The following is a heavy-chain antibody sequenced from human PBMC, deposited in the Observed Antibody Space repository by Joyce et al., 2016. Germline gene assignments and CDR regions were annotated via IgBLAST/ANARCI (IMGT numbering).Heavy chain of an antibody. Sequence: EVQLVESGGGLVLPGGSLRLSCVASGFTFSSYYMSWVRQAPGRGLEWVASIEEDGSEKSYVDSVKGRFTISRDNVKNSLYLQMNSLRAEDTAMYYCANSIQARGSAPAGDSWGQGTLVTVSS. D-gene: IGHD6-13*01. V-gene: IGHV3-7*05. CDR1: GFTFSSYY. J-gene: IGHJ4*02. CDR3: ANSIQARGSAPAGDS. CDR2: IEEDGSEK.